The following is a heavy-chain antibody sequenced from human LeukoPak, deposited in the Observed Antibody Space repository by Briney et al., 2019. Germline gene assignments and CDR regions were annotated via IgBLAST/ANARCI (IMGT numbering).Heavy chain of an antibody. CDR3: ARGRSTSPSPPIVPYFDY. V-gene: IGHV4-34*01. Sequence: SETLSLTCAVYGGSFSGYYWSWIRQPPGKGLEWIGEINHSGSTNYNPSLKSRVTISVDTSKNQFSLKLSSVTAADTAVYYCARGRSTSPSPPIVPYFDYWGQGTLVTVSS. CDR1: GGSFSGYY. D-gene: IGHD2-2*01. CDR2: INHSGST. J-gene: IGHJ4*02.